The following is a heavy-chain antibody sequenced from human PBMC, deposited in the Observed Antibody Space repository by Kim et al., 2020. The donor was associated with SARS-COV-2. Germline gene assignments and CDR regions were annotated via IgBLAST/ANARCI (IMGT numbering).Heavy chain of an antibody. CDR3: ASSKYYDFWSGPWYYMDV. CDR1: GFTFSDYY. D-gene: IGHD3-3*01. Sequence: GGSLRLSCAASGFTFSDYYMSWIRQAPGKGLEWVSYISSSGSTIYYADSVKGRFTISRDNAKNSLYLQMNSLRAEDTAVYYCASSKYYDFWSGPWYYMDVWGKGTTVTVSS. J-gene: IGHJ6*03. V-gene: IGHV3-11*01. CDR2: ISSSGSTI.